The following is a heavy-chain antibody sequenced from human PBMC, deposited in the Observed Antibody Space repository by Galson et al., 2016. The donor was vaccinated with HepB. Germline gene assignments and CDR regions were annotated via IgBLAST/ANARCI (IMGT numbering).Heavy chain of an antibody. V-gene: IGHV1-69*13. D-gene: IGHD6-19*01. J-gene: IGHJ3*02. CDR2: IIPFFATA. Sequence: SVKVSCKASGGTFKSFAISWVRQAPGQGLAWMGGIIPFFATANYAQKFRGRVTITADESTSTAYLELSSLRSDDTAVYYCARDLGTAVAGRDTFDIWGQGTLVTVSS. CDR1: GGTFKSFA. CDR3: ARDLGTAVAGRDTFDI.